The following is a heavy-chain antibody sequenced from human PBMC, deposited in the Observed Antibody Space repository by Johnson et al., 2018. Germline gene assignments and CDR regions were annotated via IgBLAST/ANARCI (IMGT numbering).Heavy chain of an antibody. CDR2: IYPGDSDI. Sequence: VQLVESGAEVKKPGESLKISCKASGYSFTSYWIGWVRQMAGKGLEWMGIIYPGDSDIKYSPSFQGQVTISPDKASRPAYLQWSRLKASDTAMYYFARLKHDERGDGFDIWGQGTMVTVSS. J-gene: IGHJ3*02. D-gene: IGHD1-1*01. CDR1: GYSFTSYW. CDR3: ARLKHDERGDGFDI. V-gene: IGHV5-51*01.